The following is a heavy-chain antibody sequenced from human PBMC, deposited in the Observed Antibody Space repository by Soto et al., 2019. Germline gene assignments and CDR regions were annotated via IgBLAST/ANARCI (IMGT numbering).Heavy chain of an antibody. V-gene: IGHV4-31*11. D-gene: IGHD4-17*01. CDR1: GGSFSGYY. J-gene: IGHJ3*02. CDR3: ARALYGDYAHQGAFDI. CDR2: IYYSGST. Sequence: SETLSLTCAVYGGSFSGYYWSWIRQHPGEGLEWIGYIYYSGSTYYNPSLKSRVATSVDTSKNQLSLKLSSVTAADTAIYYCARALYGDYAHQGAFDIWGQGTMVNGSS.